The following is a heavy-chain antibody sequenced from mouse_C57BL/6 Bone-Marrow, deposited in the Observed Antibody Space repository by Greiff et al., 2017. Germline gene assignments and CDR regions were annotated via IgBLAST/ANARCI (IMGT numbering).Heavy chain of an antibody. J-gene: IGHJ3*01. Sequence: QVQLKQSGAELARPGASVKLSCKASGYTFTSYGISWVKQRTGQGLEWIGEIYPRSGNTYYNEKFKGKATLTADKSSSTAYMELRSLTSEDSAFYFCASYYGSSYPAWFAYWGQGTLVTVSA. D-gene: IGHD1-1*01. CDR2: IYPRSGNT. V-gene: IGHV1-81*01. CDR3: ASYYGSSYPAWFAY. CDR1: GYTFTSYG.